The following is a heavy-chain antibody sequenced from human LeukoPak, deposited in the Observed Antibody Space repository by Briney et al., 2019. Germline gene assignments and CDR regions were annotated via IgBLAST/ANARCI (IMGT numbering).Heavy chain of an antibody. Sequence: SETLSLTCAVSGGSFSGYFCSWIRQPPEKGLEWIGEIDYSGSTNYNPSLMSRVTISIDTSKNQFSLKLNSVTAADTAVYYCARGPYYFDGSGYHYWGQGTLVTVSS. J-gene: IGHJ4*02. CDR2: IDYSGST. V-gene: IGHV4-34*01. CDR1: GGSFSGYF. CDR3: ARGPYYFDGSGYHY. D-gene: IGHD3-22*01.